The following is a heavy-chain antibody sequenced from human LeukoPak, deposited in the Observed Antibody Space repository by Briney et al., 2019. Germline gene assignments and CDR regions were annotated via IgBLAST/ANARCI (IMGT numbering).Heavy chain of an antibody. CDR2: INGDSNYI. CDR3: SRGKFSRGGFDFYFDY. V-gene: IGHV3-21*01. D-gene: IGHD5-12*01. CDR1: GFTFHTYS. J-gene: IGHJ4*02. Sequence: PGGSLRLSCLASGFTFHTYSMHWVRQAPAQGLELVSSINGDSNYIYHADSVKGRFTISRDNAKNSLYLQMNSLRVEDTAVYFCSRGKFSRGGFDFYFDYWGQGTLVTASS.